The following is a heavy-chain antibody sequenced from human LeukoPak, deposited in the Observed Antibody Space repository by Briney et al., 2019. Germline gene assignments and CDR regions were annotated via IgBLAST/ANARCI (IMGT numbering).Heavy chain of an antibody. CDR3: THKPKNTVFDI. D-gene: IGHD2/OR15-2a*01. J-gene: IGHJ3*02. CDR1: GFSISTSGVG. V-gene: IGHV2-5*02. CDR2: FDWDDSK. Sequence: ESGPTLVKPTQTLTLTRTFSGFSISTSGVGVVWVRQPPGNALECIAIFDWDDSKRYSPSRNSRLTITKETSNNQVVLTMTNVDPADTATYYCTHKPKNTVFDIWGQGTMITVSS.